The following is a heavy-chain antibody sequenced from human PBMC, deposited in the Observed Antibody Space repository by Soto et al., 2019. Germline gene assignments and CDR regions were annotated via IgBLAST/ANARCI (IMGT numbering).Heavy chain of an antibody. V-gene: IGHV3-23*01. D-gene: IGHD2-2*01. CDR3: AKDGSRYCSSTSCLNWFDP. Sequence: GGSLRLSCAASGFTFTSYAMNWVRQAPGKGLEWVSAITDSGVRTYYPDSVRGRFTISRDNSKNTLYLQMNSLRAEDTAVYYCAKDGSRYCSSTSCLNWFDPWGQGTLVTVSS. CDR2: ITDSGVRT. J-gene: IGHJ5*02. CDR1: GFTFTSYA.